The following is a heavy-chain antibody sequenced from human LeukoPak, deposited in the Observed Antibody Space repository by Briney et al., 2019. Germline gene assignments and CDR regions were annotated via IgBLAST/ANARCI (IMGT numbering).Heavy chain of an antibody. V-gene: IGHV1-2*02. J-gene: IGHJ5*02. Sequence: ASVKVSCKASGYTFTGYYMHWVRQAPGQGLEWMGWINPNSGGTNYAQKFQGRVTMTRDTSISTAYMELSRLRSDGTAVYYCARDHWQQLVPAGDWFDPWGQGTLVTVSS. CDR3: ARDHWQQLVPAGDWFDP. CDR2: INPNSGGT. CDR1: GYTFTGYY. D-gene: IGHD6-13*01.